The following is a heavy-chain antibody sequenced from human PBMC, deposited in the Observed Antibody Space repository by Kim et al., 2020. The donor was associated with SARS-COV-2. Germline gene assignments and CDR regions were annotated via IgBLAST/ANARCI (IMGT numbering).Heavy chain of an antibody. CDR2: IYYSGST. Sequence: SETLSLTCTVSGGSISSGGYYWSWIRQHPGKGLEWIGYIYYSGSTYYNPSLKSRVTISVDTSKNQFSLKLSSVTAADTAVYYCAGYGIAVAGFDYWGQGTLVTVSS. D-gene: IGHD6-19*01. CDR1: GGSISSGGYY. CDR3: AGYGIAVAGFDY. V-gene: IGHV4-31*03. J-gene: IGHJ4*02.